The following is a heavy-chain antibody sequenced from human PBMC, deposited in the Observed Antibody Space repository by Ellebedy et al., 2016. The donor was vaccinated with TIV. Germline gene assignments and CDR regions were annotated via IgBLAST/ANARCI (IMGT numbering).Heavy chain of an antibody. J-gene: IGHJ4*02. Sequence: GESLKISCAASGFTFSDYYMSWIRQAPGKGLEWVSYISSSGSTIYYADSVKGRFTISRDNAKNSLYLQMNSLRAEDTAVYYCARDGGPGRYCSSTSCSFFDYWGQGTLVTVSS. V-gene: IGHV3-11*01. CDR2: ISSSGSTI. CDR3: ARDGGPGRYCSSTSCSFFDY. D-gene: IGHD2-2*01. CDR1: GFTFSDYY.